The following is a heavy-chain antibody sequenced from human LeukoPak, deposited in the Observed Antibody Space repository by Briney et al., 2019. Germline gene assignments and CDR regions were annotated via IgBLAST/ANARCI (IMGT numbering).Heavy chain of an antibody. CDR2: IYPGDSDT. J-gene: IGHJ4*02. CDR3: ARSGFLEWLYSRRIRYFDWLPEGDPFDY. Sequence: GESLKISCKGSGYSFTSYWIGWVRQMPGKGLEWMGIIYPGDSDTRYSPSFQGQVTISADKSISTAYLQWSSLKASDTAMYYCARSGFLEWLYSRRIRYFDWLPEGDPFDYWGQGTLVTVSS. V-gene: IGHV5-51*01. D-gene: IGHD3-9*01. CDR1: GYSFTSYW.